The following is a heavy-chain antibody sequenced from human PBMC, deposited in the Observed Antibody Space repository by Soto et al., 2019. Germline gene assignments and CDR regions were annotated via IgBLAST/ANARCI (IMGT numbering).Heavy chain of an antibody. V-gene: IGHV1-69*14. CDR3: ARHAVTYVLTDIDV. J-gene: IGHJ6*02. CDR2: VIPILGTT. D-gene: IGHD2-21*02. CDR1: GGTFSTYA. Sequence: QVQLVQSGAEVKKPGSSVKVSCKASGGTFSTYAISWVRQAPGQGLEWMGGVIPILGTTNNAQKFQGRINITADKSAGAAYMGLSSLRADDTDVHFCARHAVTYVLTDIDVCG.